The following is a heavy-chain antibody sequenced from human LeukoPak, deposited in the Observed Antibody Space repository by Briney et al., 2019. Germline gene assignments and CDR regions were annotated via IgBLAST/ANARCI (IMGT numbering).Heavy chain of an antibody. CDR3: ARDTHLYYYDSSGYIDY. V-gene: IGHV1-2*02. Sequence: ASVKVSCKASGYTFTGYYMHWVRQAPGQGLEWMGWINPNSGGTNYAQKFQGRVTMTRDTSFSTAYMELSRLRSDDTAVYYCARDTHLYYYDSSGYIDYWGQGTLVTASS. J-gene: IGHJ4*02. CDR1: GYTFTGYY. CDR2: INPNSGGT. D-gene: IGHD3-22*01.